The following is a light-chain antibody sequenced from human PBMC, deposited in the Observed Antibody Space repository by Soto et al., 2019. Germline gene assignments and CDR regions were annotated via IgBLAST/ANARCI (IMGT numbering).Light chain of an antibody. CDR1: QSVSSSY. CDR2: GAS. CDR3: QQYGTLWT. Sequence: IVLTQSPGTLSLSPGERATLSCRASQSVSSSYLAWYQQKPGKAPRLLIYGASSTATGIPDRLSGSGSGTDFTLTIRRLEPEDFAVYYCQQYGTLWTFGQGTKVDIK. J-gene: IGKJ1*01. V-gene: IGKV3-20*01.